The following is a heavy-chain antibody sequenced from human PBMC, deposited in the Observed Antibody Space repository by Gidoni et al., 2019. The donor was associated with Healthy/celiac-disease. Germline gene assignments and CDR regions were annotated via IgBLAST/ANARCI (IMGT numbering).Heavy chain of an antibody. J-gene: IGHJ4*02. CDR1: GFTFSRYW. Sequence: EVQLVESGGGLVQHGGSLRLSCAASGFTFSRYWMSWVRQAPGKGLEWVANIKQDGSEKYYVDSVKGRFTISRDNAKNSLYLQMNSLRAEDTAVYYCARDRGYYDSSGYYYAHYFDYWGQGTLVTVSS. D-gene: IGHD3-22*01. CDR2: IKQDGSEK. CDR3: ARDRGYYDSSGYYYAHYFDY. V-gene: IGHV3-7*04.